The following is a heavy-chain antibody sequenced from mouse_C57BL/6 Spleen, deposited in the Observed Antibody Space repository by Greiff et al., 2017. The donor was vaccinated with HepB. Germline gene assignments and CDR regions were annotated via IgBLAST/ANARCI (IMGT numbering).Heavy chain of an antibody. D-gene: IGHD3-2*02. CDR1: GYTFTSYT. CDR2: INPSSGYT. V-gene: IGHV1-4*01. Sequence: QVQLQQSGAELARPGASVKMSCKASGYTFTSYTMHWVKQRPGQGLEWIGYINPSSGYTKYNQKFKDKATLTADKSSSTAYMQLSSLTSEDSAVYYCAIEVGQLRRHGAMDDWGQGTSVTVSS. J-gene: IGHJ4*01. CDR3: AIEVGQLRRHGAMDD.